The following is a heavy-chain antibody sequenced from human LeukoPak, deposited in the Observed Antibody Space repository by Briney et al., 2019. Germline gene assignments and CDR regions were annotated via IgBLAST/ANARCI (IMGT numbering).Heavy chain of an antibody. D-gene: IGHD5-12*01. V-gene: IGHV1-2*02. CDR2: INPNSGGT. CDR3: ARGDIVATGAFDI. CDR1: GYTFTGYY. Sequence: ASVTVSCKASGYTFTGYYMHWVRQAPGQGLEWMGWINPNSGGTNYAQKFQGRVTMTRDTSISTAYMELSRLRSDDTAVYYCARGDIVATGAFDIWGQGTMVTVSS. J-gene: IGHJ3*02.